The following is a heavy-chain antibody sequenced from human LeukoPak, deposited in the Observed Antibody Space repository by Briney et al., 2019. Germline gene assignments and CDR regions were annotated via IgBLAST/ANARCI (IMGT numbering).Heavy chain of an antibody. V-gene: IGHV3-74*01. CDR2: INSDGSST. Sequence: GGSLRLSCAASGFTFSNAWMSWVRQAPGKGLVWVSRINSDGSSTSYADSVKGRFTISRDNAKNTLYLQMNSLRAEDTAVYYCARAQRYSSSWYYFDYWGQGTLVTVSS. CDR1: GFTFSNAW. D-gene: IGHD6-13*01. J-gene: IGHJ4*02. CDR3: ARAQRYSSSWYYFDY.